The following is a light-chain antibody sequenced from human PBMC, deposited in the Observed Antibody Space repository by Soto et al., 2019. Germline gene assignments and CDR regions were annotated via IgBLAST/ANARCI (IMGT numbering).Light chain of an antibody. CDR2: DVS. J-gene: IGLJ1*01. Sequence: SVLTQPASVYGSPGQSITISCTGTSSDVGGYNYVSWYQQHPGKAPKLMIYDVSNRPSGVSNRFSGSKSGNTASLTISGLQAEDEADYYCSSYTSSLYVFGTGTKVTVL. CDR3: SSYTSSLYV. V-gene: IGLV2-14*01. CDR1: SSDVGGYNY.